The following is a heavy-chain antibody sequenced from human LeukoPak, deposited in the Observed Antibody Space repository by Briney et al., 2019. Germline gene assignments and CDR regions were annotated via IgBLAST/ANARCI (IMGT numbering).Heavy chain of an antibody. CDR3: ASKRDDSSGYYHY. J-gene: IGHJ4*02. V-gene: IGHV4-34*01. CDR2: INHSGST. CDR1: GGSFSGYY. D-gene: IGHD3-22*01. Sequence: PSETLSLTCAVYGGSFSGYYWSWIRQPPGKGLEWIGEINHSGSTNYNPSLKSRVTISVDTSKNQFSLKLSSVTAADTAVYYCASKRDDSSGYYHYWGQGTLVIVSS.